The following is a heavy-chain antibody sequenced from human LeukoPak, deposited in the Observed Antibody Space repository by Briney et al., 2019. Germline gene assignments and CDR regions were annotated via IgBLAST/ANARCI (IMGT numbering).Heavy chain of an antibody. CDR1: GGSTSSGGYS. CDR3: ASYAVAGGGDY. V-gene: IGHV4-30-2*01. CDR2: IYHSGST. J-gene: IGHJ4*02. Sequence: PSQTLSLTCAVSGGSTSSGGYSWSWIRQPPGKGLEWIGYIYHSGSTYYNPSLKSRVTISVDRSKNQFSLKLSSVTAADTAVYYCASYAVAGGGDYWGQGTLVTVSS. D-gene: IGHD6-19*01.